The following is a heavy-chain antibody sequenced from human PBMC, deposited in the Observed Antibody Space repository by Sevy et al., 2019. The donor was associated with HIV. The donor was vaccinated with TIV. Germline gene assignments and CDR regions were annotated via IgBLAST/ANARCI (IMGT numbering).Heavy chain of an antibody. Sequence: ASVKVSCKVSGYTLTKLPMHWVRQAPGKGLDWMGGFDPEDGETIYAQRFQGRVTRTEDTSTDIAYMELSSLSSEDTAVYYCATLALWSENPFYGTDVWGQGTTVTVSS. V-gene: IGHV1-24*01. CDR3: ATLALWSENPFYGTDV. CDR2: FDPEDGET. CDR1: GYTLTKLP. J-gene: IGHJ6*02. D-gene: IGHD3-3*01.